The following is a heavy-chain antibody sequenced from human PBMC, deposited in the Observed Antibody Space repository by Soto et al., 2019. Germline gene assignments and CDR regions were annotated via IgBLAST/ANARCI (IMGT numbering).Heavy chain of an antibody. D-gene: IGHD6-13*01. CDR2: IYYSGST. CDR3: ARIPGIAAAGHIDY. Sequence: PSETLSLTCTVSGGSISSGGYYWSWIRQHPGKGLEWIGYIYYSGSTYYNPSLKSRVTISVDTSKNQFSLKLSSVTAADTAVYYCARIPGIAAAGHIDYWGQATLVTVSS. CDR1: GGSISSGGYY. V-gene: IGHV4-31*03. J-gene: IGHJ4*02.